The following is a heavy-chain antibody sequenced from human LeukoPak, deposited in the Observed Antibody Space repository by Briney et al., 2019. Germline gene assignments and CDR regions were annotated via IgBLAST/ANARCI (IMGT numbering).Heavy chain of an antibody. CDR3: ARDGELLDY. J-gene: IGHJ4*02. Sequence: GGSLRLSCAASGFTFSSYEMNWVRQAPGKGPEWVSYISSSGSTIYYADSVKGRFTISRDNAKNSLYLQMNSLRAEDTAVYYCARDGELLDYWGQGTLVTVSS. CDR1: GFTFSSYE. CDR2: ISSSGSTI. V-gene: IGHV3-48*03. D-gene: IGHD3-10*01.